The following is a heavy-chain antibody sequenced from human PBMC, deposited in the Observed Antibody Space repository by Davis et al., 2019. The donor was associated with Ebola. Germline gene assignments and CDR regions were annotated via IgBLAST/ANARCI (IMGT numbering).Heavy chain of an antibody. D-gene: IGHD5-12*01. CDR1: GYTFTSYY. V-gene: IGHV1-46*03. J-gene: IGHJ4*02. CDR3: ARVYDHLYGGYDLFY. CDR2: INPSGGST. Sequence: ASVKVSCKASGYTFTSYYMHWVRQAPGQGLEWMGIINPSGGSTSYAQKFQGRVTMTRDTSTSTVYMELSSLRSEDTAVYYCARVYDHLYGGYDLFYWGQGTLVTVSS.